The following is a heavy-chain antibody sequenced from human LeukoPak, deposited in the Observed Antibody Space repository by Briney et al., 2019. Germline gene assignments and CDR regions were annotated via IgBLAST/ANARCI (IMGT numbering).Heavy chain of an antibody. V-gene: IGHV1-2*04. CDR2: INPNSGGT. Sequence: GASVKVSCKASGYTFTGYYMHWVRQAPGQGLEWMGWINPNSGGTNYAQKFQGWVTMTRDTSISTAYMELSRLRSDDTAVYYCARHLLIAAAGTSAFDIWGQGTMVTVSS. CDR3: ARHLLIAAAGTSAFDI. D-gene: IGHD6-13*01. J-gene: IGHJ3*02. CDR1: GYTFTGYY.